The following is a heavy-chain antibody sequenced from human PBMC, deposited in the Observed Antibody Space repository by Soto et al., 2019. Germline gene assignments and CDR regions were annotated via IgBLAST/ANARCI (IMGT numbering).Heavy chain of an antibody. CDR3: AKDRGPYCSGGICYPPSWFDP. Sequence: VGSLRLSCVGSGFTFGNYAMSWVRQAPGKGLEWVSSITGIDGRTYYADSVKGRFTISRDNPKNTLYLQMNNLRAEDTAMFYCAKDRGPYCSGGICYPPSWFDPWGQGTQVTVSS. D-gene: IGHD2-15*01. CDR1: GFTFGNYA. CDR2: ITGIDGRT. J-gene: IGHJ5*02. V-gene: IGHV3-23*01.